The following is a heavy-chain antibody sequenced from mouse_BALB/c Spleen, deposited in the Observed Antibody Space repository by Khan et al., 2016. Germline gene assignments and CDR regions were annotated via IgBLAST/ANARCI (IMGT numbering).Heavy chain of an antibody. Sequence: QVQLKESGPGLVAPSQTLSITCTASAFSLTIYGVHWVRQPPGKGLEWLGVIWAGGSTNYNSALLSRLITSKANSKSQAFLKMNSLQTDDKAMYFGARDRRSLYYYVMDRWGQRTTVTVTS. J-gene: IGHJ4*01. CDR3: ARDRRSLYYYVMDR. CDR1: AFSLTIYG. CDR2: IWAGGST. D-gene: IGHD1-1*01. V-gene: IGHV2-9*02.